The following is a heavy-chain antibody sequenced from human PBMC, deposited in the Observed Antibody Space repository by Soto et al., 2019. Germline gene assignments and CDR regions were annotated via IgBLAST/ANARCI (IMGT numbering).Heavy chain of an antibody. CDR3: ARVGGNWNDDYFDY. CDR1: GYTFSDHD. CDR2: MNPNSGDT. Sequence: QVQLVQSGAEVKNPGASVKVSCKASGYTFSDHDINWVRQASGQGPEWLGWMNPNSGDTGYAQNFQGRVTMTRDTSKRTAYMELSSLRSEDTAVYYCARVGGNWNDDYFDYWGQGTLVTVSS. V-gene: IGHV1-8*01. J-gene: IGHJ4*02. D-gene: IGHD1-1*01.